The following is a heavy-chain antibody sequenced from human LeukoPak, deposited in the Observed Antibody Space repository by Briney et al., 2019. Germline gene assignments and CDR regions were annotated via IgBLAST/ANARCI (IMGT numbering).Heavy chain of an antibody. J-gene: IGHJ4*02. V-gene: IGHV4-39*07. Sequence: SETLSLTCTVPGASISSTSNYWGWIRQPPGKGLEWIGEINHSGSTNYNPSLKSRVTISVDTSKNQFSLKLSSVTAADTAVYYCAFANNGYSSSWGGFDYWGQGTLVTVSS. CDR3: AFANNGYSSSWGGFDY. CDR1: GASISSTSNY. CDR2: INHSGST. D-gene: IGHD6-13*01.